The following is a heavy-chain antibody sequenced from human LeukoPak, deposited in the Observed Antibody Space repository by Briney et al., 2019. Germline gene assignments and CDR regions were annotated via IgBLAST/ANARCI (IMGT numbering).Heavy chain of an antibody. V-gene: IGHV5-51*01. CDR3: ASNGYSYGSALDY. J-gene: IGHJ4*02. Sequence: GEALKISCKGSGYSFTSYWVGWVRQMPGEGLEWMGIIYTGDSDTRYSPSFQGQVTISADKSISTAYLQWSSLKASDTAMYYCASNGYSYGSALDYWGQGTLVTVSS. CDR1: GYSFTSYW. D-gene: IGHD5-18*01. CDR2: IYTGDSDT.